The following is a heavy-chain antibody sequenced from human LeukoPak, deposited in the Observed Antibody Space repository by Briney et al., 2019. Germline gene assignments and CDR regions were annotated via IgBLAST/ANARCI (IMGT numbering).Heavy chain of an antibody. CDR2: INPNSGGT. V-gene: IGHV1-2*02. D-gene: IGHD4-23*01. CDR3: AREMETGTVVTPGY. CDR1: GYTFTDYH. Sequence: VASVKVSFKASGYTFTDYHMHWVRQAPGQGLEWMGWINPNSGGTNYAQKFQGRVTLTRDTSISTTNMELRSLRSDDTAVYYCAREMETGTVVTPGYWGQGTLVTVSS. J-gene: IGHJ4*02.